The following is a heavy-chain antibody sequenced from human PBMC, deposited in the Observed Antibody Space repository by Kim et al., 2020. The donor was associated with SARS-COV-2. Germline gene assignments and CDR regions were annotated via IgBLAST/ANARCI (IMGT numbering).Heavy chain of an antibody. CDR3: ARDSGTWALDI. V-gene: IGHV1-46*01. CDR2: INPISGHT. CDR1: GYTFTNYH. D-gene: IGHD5-12*01. Sequence: ASVKVSCKASGYTFTNYHMHWVRQAPGQGLEWMAIINPISGHTWYAQKFQGRVTMTWDTSTSTFYMELSSLRSEDTALYSCARDSGTWALDIWGQGTMVTVSS. J-gene: IGHJ3*02.